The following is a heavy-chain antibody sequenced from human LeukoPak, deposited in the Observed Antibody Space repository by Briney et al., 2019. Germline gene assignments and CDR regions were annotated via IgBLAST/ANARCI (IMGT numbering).Heavy chain of an antibody. Sequence: ASVKVSCKASGYTFTGYYMHWVRQAPGQGLEWMGWINPNSGGTNYAQKFQGRVTMTRDTSISTAYMELSRLRSDDTAVYYCARVTHTELSTWFDPWGQGTLVTVSS. CDR2: INPNSGGT. D-gene: IGHD5-18*01. J-gene: IGHJ5*02. CDR3: ARVTHTELSTWFDP. V-gene: IGHV1-2*02. CDR1: GYTFTGYY.